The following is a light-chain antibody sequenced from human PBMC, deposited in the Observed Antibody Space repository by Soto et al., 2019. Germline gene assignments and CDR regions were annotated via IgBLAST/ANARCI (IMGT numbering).Light chain of an antibody. CDR1: QSISTY. CDR3: QQYGSSPIT. V-gene: IGKV3-20*01. CDR2: DAS. Sequence: EFVLTQSPAALSLSPGERATLSCRASQSISTYLAWYQQKPGQTPRLLIYDASNRATGIPARFSGSGSGTDFTLTISRLEPEDFAVYYCQQYGSSPITFGQGTRLEIK. J-gene: IGKJ5*01.